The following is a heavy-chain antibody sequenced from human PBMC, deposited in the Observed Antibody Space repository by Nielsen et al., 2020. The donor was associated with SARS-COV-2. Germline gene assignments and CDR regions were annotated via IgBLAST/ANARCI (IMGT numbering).Heavy chain of an antibody. CDR1: GFTFSDYY. Sequence: GGSLRLSCAASGFTFSDYYMSWIRQAPGTGLEWVSYISSSSSYTNYADSVKGRFTISRDNAKNSLYLQMNSLRAEDTAVYYCARDFLEGFLGMATIRYYGMDVWGQGTTVTVSS. J-gene: IGHJ6*02. CDR2: ISSSSSYT. D-gene: IGHD5-24*01. CDR3: ARDFLEGFLGMATIRYYGMDV. V-gene: IGHV3-11*05.